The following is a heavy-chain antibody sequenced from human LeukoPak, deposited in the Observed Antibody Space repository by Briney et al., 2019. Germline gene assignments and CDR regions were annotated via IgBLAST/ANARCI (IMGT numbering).Heavy chain of an antibody. V-gene: IGHV1-8*01. CDR2: MNPNSGNT. Sequence: ASVKVSCKASGYTFTSYDINWVRQATGQGLEWMGWMNPNSGNTGYAQKFQGRVTMTRNTSISTAHMELSSLRSEDTAVYYCARGRSPKPYSSSCPRELCYYYYYMDVWGKGTTVTVSS. D-gene: IGHD6-13*01. CDR3: ARGRSPKPYSSSCPRELCYYYYYMDV. CDR1: GYTFTSYD. J-gene: IGHJ6*03.